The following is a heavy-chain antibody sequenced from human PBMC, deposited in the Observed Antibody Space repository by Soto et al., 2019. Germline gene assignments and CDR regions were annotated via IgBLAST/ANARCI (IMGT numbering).Heavy chain of an antibody. CDR1: GDSVSSDRYF. CDR2: ISYTGDT. J-gene: IGHJ5*02. V-gene: IGHV4-61*01. CDR3: ARIVVGATVDL. D-gene: IGHD1-26*01. Sequence: PSETLSLTCSVSGDSVSSDRYFWTWIRQPPGKGLEWIAYISYTGDTNYNPSLKSRVTISVDTSRNQFSLTLTSVTAAGTAVYFCARIVVGATVDLWGQGSLVTVSS.